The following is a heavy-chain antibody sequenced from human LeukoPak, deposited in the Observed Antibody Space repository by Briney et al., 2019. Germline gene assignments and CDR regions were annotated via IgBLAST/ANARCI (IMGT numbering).Heavy chain of an antibody. V-gene: IGHV4-34*01. CDR1: GGSFSGYY. J-gene: IGHJ6*03. CDR3: ARLRVRGVIRKGHYYMDV. CDR2: INHSGST. Sequence: SETLSLTCAVYGGSFSGYYWSWIRQPPGKGLEWIGEINHSGSTNYNPSLKSRVTISVDTSTNQFSLKLSSVTAADTAVYYCARLRVRGVIRKGHYYMDVWGKGTTVTVSS. D-gene: IGHD3-10*01.